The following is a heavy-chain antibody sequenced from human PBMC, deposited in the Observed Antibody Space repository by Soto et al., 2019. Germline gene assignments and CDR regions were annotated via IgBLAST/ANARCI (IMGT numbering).Heavy chain of an antibody. Sequence: GGSLRLSCAASGFTFSGYDMHWVRQVTGKGLEWVSAIGAGGETYYAGSVKGRFTISRDDSKNTLYLQMNSLKTEDTAVYYCTTDPLEWLLLLGDFDIWGQGKMVTVSS. CDR3: TTDPLEWLLLLGDFDI. CDR1: GFTFSGYD. D-gene: IGHD3-22*01. V-gene: IGHV3-13*01. J-gene: IGHJ3*02. CDR2: IGAGGET.